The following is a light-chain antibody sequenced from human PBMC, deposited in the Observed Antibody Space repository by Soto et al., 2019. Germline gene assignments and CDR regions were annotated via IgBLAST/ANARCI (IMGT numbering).Light chain of an antibody. J-gene: IGKJ3*01. CDR3: QKYSSVPV. CDR1: QDIRNF. CDR2: AAS. Sequence: DLQMTQSPTSLSASVGDRVTITCRASQDIRNFVAWYQQKPGKAPKLLNYAASTLQSGVPSRCGGSGSGTDFTLTINSLQPEDVATYSCQKYSSVPVFGPGTKVEIK. V-gene: IGKV1-27*01.